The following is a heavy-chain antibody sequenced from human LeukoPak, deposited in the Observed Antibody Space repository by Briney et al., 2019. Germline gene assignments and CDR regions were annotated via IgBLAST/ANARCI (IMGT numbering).Heavy chain of an antibody. D-gene: IGHD4/OR15-4a*01. CDR2: INDDGTFT. CDR3: ARRAGAYSHPYDY. J-gene: IGHJ4*02. V-gene: IGHV3-74*01. CDR1: GFTFRNYW. Sequence: QPGGSLRLSCAASGFTFRNYWMHWVRQVPGKGLVWVSRINDDGTFTTYADSVKGRFIISRDNSKNTLYLQMNSLRAEDTAVYYCARRAGAYSHPYDYWGQGTLVTVSS.